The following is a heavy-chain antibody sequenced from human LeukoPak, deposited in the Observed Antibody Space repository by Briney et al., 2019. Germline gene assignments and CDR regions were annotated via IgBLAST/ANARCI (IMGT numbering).Heavy chain of an antibody. Sequence: SQTLSLTCTVSGGSNSSGDYYWSWIRQPPGKGLEWIGYIYYSGSTYYNPSLKSRVTISVDTSKNQFSLKLSSVTAADTAVYYCARVTINYDFWSDYYIDYWGQGTLVTVSS. J-gene: IGHJ4*02. CDR1: GGSNSSGDYY. CDR2: IYYSGST. D-gene: IGHD3-3*01. CDR3: ARVTINYDFWSDYYIDY. V-gene: IGHV4-30-4*08.